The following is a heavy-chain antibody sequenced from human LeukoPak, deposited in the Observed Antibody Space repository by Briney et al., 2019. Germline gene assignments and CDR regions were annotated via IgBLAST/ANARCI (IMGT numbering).Heavy chain of an antibody. V-gene: IGHV4-30-2*01. Sequence: PSETLSLTCTVSGGSISSGGYYWSWIRQPPGMGLEWIGYIYHSGSTYYNPSLKSRVTIPVDRSKNQFSLKLSSVTAADTAVYYCARWGVPLRFTDWGQGTLVTVSS. CDR2: IYHSGST. CDR3: ARWGVPLRFTD. J-gene: IGHJ4*02. CDR1: GGSISSGGYY. D-gene: IGHD3-3*01.